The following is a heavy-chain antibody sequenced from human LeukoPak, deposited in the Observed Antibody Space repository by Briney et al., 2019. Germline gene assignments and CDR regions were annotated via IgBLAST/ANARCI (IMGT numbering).Heavy chain of an antibody. CDR3: VKDRVTWGTVFLDY. J-gene: IGHJ4*02. CDR1: GFIFSDYA. CDR2: ISSDGDRT. D-gene: IGHD3-16*01. Sequence: PGGPLTLSCSASGFIFSDYAMRWHPPAPGKGREYMSAISSDGDRTYFTDSVKSRSTISRNNSKNMLYLKMSSLRAEDTAMYYCVKDRVTWGTVFLDYWGKVAMVTV. V-gene: IGHV3-64D*06.